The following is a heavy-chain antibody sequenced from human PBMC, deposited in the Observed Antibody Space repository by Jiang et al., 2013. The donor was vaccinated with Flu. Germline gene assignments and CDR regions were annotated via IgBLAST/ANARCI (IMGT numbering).Heavy chain of an antibody. V-gene: IGHV4-39*01. CDR1: GGSISSRGSDY. D-gene: IGHD3-10*01. CDR2: IHYSGNT. CDR3: VKQGDGFTAWRIDL. Sequence: GLVKPSETLSLTCTVSGGSISSRGSDYWGWVRQPPGAGLEWIGIIHYSGNTYYNPSLESRLTLHLDTPRDQLSLKLTSVIAADTAVYYCVKQGDGFTAWRIDLWGQGTLVIASS. J-gene: IGHJ5*02.